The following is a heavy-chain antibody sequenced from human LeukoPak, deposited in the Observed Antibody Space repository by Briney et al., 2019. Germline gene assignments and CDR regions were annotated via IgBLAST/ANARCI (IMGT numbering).Heavy chain of an antibody. J-gene: IGHJ4*02. V-gene: IGHV4-31*03. CDR3: ARGRRQQLVSKKGLYYFDY. Sequence: SQTLSLTCTVSGGSISSGGYYWSWIRQHPGKGLEWIGYIYYSGSTYYNPSLKSRVTISVDKSKNQFSLKLSSVTAADTAVYYCARGRRQQLVSKKGLYYFDYWGQGTLVTVSS. CDR1: GGSISSGGYY. D-gene: IGHD6-13*01. CDR2: IYYSGST.